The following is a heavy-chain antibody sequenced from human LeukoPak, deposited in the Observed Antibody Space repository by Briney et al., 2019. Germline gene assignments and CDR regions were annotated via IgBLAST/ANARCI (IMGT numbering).Heavy chain of an antibody. CDR3: ARSPRERTIQLWLTPHPDPYFDY. J-gene: IGHJ4*02. D-gene: IGHD5-18*01. CDR2: INHSGST. CDR1: GGSFSGYY. Sequence: PSETLSLTCAVYGGSFSGYYWSWIRQPPGKGLEWIGEINHSGSTNYNPSLKSRVTISVDTSKNQFSLKLSSVTAADTAVYYCARSPRERTIQLWLTPHPDPYFDYWGQGTLVTVSS. V-gene: IGHV4-34*01.